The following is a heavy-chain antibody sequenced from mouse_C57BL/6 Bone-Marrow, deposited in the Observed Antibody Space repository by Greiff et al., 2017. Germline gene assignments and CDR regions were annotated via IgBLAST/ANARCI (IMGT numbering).Heavy chain of an antibody. CDR1: GYTFTSYT. Sequence: QVQLQQSGAELARPGASVTMSCKASGYTFTSYTMHWVKQRPGQGLEWIGYINPSSGYTKYNQKFKDKATLTADKSSSTAYMQLSSLTSEDAAVYYCAITTVVAFDYWGQGTTLTVSS. D-gene: IGHD1-1*01. V-gene: IGHV1-4*01. CDR2: INPSSGYT. J-gene: IGHJ2*01. CDR3: AITTVVAFDY.